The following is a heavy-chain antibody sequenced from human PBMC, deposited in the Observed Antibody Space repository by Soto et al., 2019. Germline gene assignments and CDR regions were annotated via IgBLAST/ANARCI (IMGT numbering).Heavy chain of an antibody. D-gene: IGHD2-21*02. V-gene: IGHV3-23*01. CDR2: ISGSGGNT. CDR3: AKAYCGGNCYYQIYY. CDR1: GFTFSNYA. Sequence: LRLSCAASGFTFSNYAMSWVRQAPGKGLEWVSGISGSGGNTYYADSVKGRFTISRDNSKNTLYLQMNSLRAEDTAVYYCAKAYCGGNCYYQIYYWGQGTLVTVSS. J-gene: IGHJ4*02.